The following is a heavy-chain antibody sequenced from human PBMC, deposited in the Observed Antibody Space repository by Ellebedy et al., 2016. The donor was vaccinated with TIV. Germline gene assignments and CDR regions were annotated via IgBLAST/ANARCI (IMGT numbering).Heavy chain of an antibody. CDR2: FNSEDGET. V-gene: IGHV1-24*01. CDR1: GYTLTDFS. J-gene: IGHJ6*02. Sequence: ASVKVSCKVSGYTLTDFSMHWVREAPGKGLEWMGGFNSEDGETIYAQKFQVRVTMTDDTSTDTAYMELSSLRSEDTAVYYCAIDRVISGSLYYYNVMDVWGQGTTVTVSS. CDR3: AIDRVISGSLYYYNVMDV. D-gene: IGHD3-10*01.